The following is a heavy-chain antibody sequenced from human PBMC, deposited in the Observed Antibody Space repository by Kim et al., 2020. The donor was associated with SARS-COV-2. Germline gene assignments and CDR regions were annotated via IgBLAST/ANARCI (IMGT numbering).Heavy chain of an antibody. D-gene: IGHD6-6*01. Sequence: YYADSVKGTFTISRDNAKNSLYLQMNSLRAEDTAVYYCARAARRSYYFDYWGQGTLVTVSS. J-gene: IGHJ4*02. CDR3: ARAARRSYYFDY. V-gene: IGHV3-21*01.